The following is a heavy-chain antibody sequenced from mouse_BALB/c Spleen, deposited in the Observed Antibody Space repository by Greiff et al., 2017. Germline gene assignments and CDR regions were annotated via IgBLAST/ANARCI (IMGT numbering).Heavy chain of an antibody. CDR3: ARVHYSFDY. J-gene: IGHJ2*01. CDR2: ISSGGSYT. Sequence: EVNVVESGGGLVKPGGSLKLSCAASGFTFSSYAMSWVRQSPEKRLEWVAEISSGGSYTYYPDTVTGRFTISRDNAKNTLYLEMSSLRSEDTAMYYCARVHYSFDYWGQGTTLTVSS. V-gene: IGHV5-9-4*01. CDR1: GFTFSSYA.